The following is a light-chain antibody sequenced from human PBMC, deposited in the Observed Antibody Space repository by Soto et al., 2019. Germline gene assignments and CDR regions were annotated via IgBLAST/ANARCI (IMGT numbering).Light chain of an antibody. CDR3: QQRSHPGIYT. J-gene: IGKJ2*01. V-gene: IGKV3-11*01. Sequence: EIVLTQSPATLSLSLGERATLSCRASQDVGSNXAWYQHKPGQAPRLLISDASNRATGIPARFSGSGSGTDFTLXXSSLXPXXFAVYYCQQRSHPGIYTFGQGTKLEIK. CDR2: DAS. CDR1: QDVGSN.